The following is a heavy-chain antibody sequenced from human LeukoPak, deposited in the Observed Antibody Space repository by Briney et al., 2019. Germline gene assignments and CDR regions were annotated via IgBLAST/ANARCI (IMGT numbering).Heavy chain of an antibody. D-gene: IGHD3-9*01. V-gene: IGHV1-2*02. Sequence: ASVKVSCKASGYTFTGHYMHWVRQAPGQGLEWMGWINPNSGGTNYAQKFQGRVTMTRDTSISTAYMELSRLRSDDTAVYYCARAHILTGYYEDYWGQGTLVTVSS. CDR2: INPNSGGT. CDR1: GYTFTGHY. J-gene: IGHJ4*02. CDR3: ARAHILTGYYEDY.